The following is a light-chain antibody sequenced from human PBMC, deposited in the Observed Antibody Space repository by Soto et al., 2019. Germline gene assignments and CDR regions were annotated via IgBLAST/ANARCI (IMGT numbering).Light chain of an antibody. CDR3: QKYNSALT. Sequence: DIQMTQAPSSLSASVGDRVTITCRASQGISNYLTWYQQKPGKVPKLLIYAASTLQSGVPSRFSGSGSGTAVTLTISSLQPEDVANYYCQKYNSALTFGGGTKVEI. J-gene: IGKJ4*01. CDR2: AAS. CDR1: QGISNY. V-gene: IGKV1-27*01.